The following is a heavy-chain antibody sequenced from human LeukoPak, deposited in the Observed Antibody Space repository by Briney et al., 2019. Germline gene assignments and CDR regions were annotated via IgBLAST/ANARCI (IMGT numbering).Heavy chain of an antibody. D-gene: IGHD6-13*01. V-gene: IGHV1-69*04. CDR2: IIPILGIA. J-gene: IGHJ4*02. CDR1: GGTFSSYA. Sequence: SVKVSCKASGGTFSSYAISWVRQAPGQGLEWMGRIIPILGIANYAQKFQGRVTITADKSTSTAYMELSGLRSEDAAVYYCAPSSSWPQWGQGTLVTVSS. CDR3: APSSSWPQ.